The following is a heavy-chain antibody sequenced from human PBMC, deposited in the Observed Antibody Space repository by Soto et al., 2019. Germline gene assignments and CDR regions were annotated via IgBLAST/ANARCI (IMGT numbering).Heavy chain of an antibody. D-gene: IGHD3-10*01. Sequence: SETLSLTCAVSGGSISSGGYSWSWIRQPPGKGLEWIGYIYHSGSTYYNPSLKSRDTISVDTSKNQFSLKLNSMTAADTFVYYCARHNYGSGSTYFDYWGQGTLVTVSS. CDR1: GGSISSGGYS. CDR2: IYHSGST. J-gene: IGHJ4*02. V-gene: IGHV4-30-2*01. CDR3: ARHNYGSGSTYFDY.